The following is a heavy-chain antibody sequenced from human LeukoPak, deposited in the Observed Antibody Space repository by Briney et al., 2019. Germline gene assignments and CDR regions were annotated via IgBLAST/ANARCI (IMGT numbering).Heavy chain of an antibody. J-gene: IGHJ6*03. V-gene: IGHV1-18*01. D-gene: IGHD2-2*01. CDR2: ISAYNGNT. CDR1: GYTFTSYG. CDR3: ARDPYCSSTSCYYYYYYYMGV. Sequence: GASVKVSCKASGYTFTSYGISWVRQAPGQGLEWMGWISAYNGNTNYAQKLQGRVTMTTDTSTSTAYMELRSLRSDDTAVYYCARDPYCSSTSCYYYYYYYMGVWGKGTTVTVSS.